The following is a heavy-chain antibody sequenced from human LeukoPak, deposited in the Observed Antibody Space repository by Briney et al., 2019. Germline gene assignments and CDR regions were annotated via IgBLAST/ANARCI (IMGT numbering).Heavy chain of an antibody. CDR2: IKQDGSEK. J-gene: IGHJ4*01. CDR1: GYSFTSYW. CDR3: ARAMDY. Sequence: GESLKISCKGSGYSFTSYWIGWVRQAPGKGLEWVANIKQDGSEKYYVDSVKGRFTISRDNAKNSLFLQMNSLRAEDTAVYYCARAMDYWGHGTLVTVSS. V-gene: IGHV3-7*03.